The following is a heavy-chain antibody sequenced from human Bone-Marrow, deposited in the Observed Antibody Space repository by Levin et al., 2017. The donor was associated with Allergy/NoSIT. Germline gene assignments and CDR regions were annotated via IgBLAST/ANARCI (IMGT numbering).Heavy chain of an antibody. V-gene: IGHV4-39*01. D-gene: IGHD3-9*01. J-gene: IGHJ5*02. CDR3: ARQPRSVFSTNWFDP. Sequence: SETLSLTCAVSGGSVTSTSSYWAWIRQPPGKGLEWIGSIYYSGSTYYNPSFLSRVALSVDTSKNQFSVKLTSVTAADTAVYYCARQPRSVFSTNWFDPWGQGTLVTVSS. CDR1: GGSVTSTSSY. CDR2: IYYSGST.